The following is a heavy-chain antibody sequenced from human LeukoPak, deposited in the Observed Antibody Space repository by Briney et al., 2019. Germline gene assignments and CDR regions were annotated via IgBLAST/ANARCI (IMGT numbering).Heavy chain of an antibody. Sequence: GASVKVSCKASGYTFTGYYMHWVRQAPGQGLEWMGRISPNSGATEYAQKFQGRVTMTRDTSISTAYLELTSLRSDDTAVYHCARGYNYDFDTWGQGTLVTVSS. V-gene: IGHV1-2*06. J-gene: IGHJ5*02. D-gene: IGHD1-1*01. CDR3: ARGYNYDFDT. CDR2: ISPNSGAT. CDR1: GYTFTGYY.